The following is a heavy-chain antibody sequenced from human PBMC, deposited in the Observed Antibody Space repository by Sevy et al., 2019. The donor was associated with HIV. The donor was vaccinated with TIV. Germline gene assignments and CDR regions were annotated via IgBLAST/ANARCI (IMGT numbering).Heavy chain of an antibody. CDR2: ISSSGSSI. Sequence: GSLRLSCAASGFTFSSFSMNWVRQAPGKTLEWISYISSSGSSIYYADSVKGRFSISRDNAKRSLYLQMNSLRDEDTAVYYCARASSPYCGGDRLYAFNIRGQGTMVTVSS. CDR1: GFTFSSFS. CDR3: ARASSPYCGGDRLYAFNI. J-gene: IGHJ3*02. V-gene: IGHV3-48*02. D-gene: IGHD2-21*02.